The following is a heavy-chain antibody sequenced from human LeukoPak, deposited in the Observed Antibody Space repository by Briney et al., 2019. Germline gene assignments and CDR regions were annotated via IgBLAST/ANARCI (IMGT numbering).Heavy chain of an antibody. J-gene: IGHJ4*02. CDR2: ITGSGGRT. Sequence: SGGSLRLSCAASGFTFSSYAMSWVRQAPGKGLEWVSAITGSGGRTYYADSVKGRFTISRDNSKNTLYMQMNSLRAEDTAVYYCAKDLYTYYYGSGSYYNPDYWGQGTLVTVSS. V-gene: IGHV3-23*01. D-gene: IGHD3-10*01. CDR1: GFTFSSYA. CDR3: AKDLYTYYYGSGSYYNPDY.